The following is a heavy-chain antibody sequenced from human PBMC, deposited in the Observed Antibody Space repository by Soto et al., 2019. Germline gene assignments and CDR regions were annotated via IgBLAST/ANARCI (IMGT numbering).Heavy chain of an antibody. CDR3: ARHRRESSGYWYYFDY. D-gene: IGHD3-22*01. Sequence: EVQLVESGGGLVKPGGSLRLSCAASGFTFSSHSMNWVRQAPGKGLEWVSSITSSSTYIYYADSVKGRFTISRDNAKHALDLKMNRVRDEDTAVYDCARHRRESSGYWYYFDYWGQGTLVTVSS. V-gene: IGHV3-21*01. CDR1: GFTFSSHS. CDR2: ITSSSTYI. J-gene: IGHJ4*02.